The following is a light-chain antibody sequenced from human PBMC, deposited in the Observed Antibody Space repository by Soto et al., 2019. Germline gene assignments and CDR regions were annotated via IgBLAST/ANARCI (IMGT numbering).Light chain of an antibody. CDR3: GTWDSSLSAVV. CDR2: DNN. J-gene: IGLJ2*01. CDR1: NSNIGNNY. Sequence: QSVLTQPPSVSAAPGQTVTISCFGSNSNIGNNYVSWYQQFPGTAPKLLIYDNNKRPSGIPDRFSGSKSGTSATLGITGLQTGDEADYYCGTWDSSLSAVVFGGGTKLTVL. V-gene: IGLV1-51*01.